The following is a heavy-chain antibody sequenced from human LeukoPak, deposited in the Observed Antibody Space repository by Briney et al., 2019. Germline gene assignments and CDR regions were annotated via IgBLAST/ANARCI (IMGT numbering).Heavy chain of an antibody. CDR1: GFTFSSYG. J-gene: IGHJ4*02. D-gene: IGHD4-17*01. Sequence: PGGSLRLSCAASGFTFSSYGMHWVRQAPGKGLEWVAFIRYDGSNKYYADSVKGRFAISRDNSKNTLYLQMNSLRAEDTAVYYCAKVPTVTTSYWGQGTLVTVSS. V-gene: IGHV3-30*02. CDR2: IRYDGSNK. CDR3: AKVPTVTTSY.